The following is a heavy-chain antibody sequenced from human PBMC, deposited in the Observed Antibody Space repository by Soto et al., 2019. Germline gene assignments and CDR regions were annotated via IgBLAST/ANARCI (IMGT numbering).Heavy chain of an antibody. CDR1: GYSFTSYW. CDR2: IYPGDSDS. D-gene: IGHD3-22*01. Sequence: GESLKISCKGSGYSFTSYWIGWVRQMPGKGLEWMGIIYPGDSDSRYSPSLQGQVTISADKSISTAYLQWSSLKASDTAMYYCARQGIDYDSSGYLKFGAFDIWGQGKMVTVSS. J-gene: IGHJ3*02. V-gene: IGHV5-51*01. CDR3: ARQGIDYDSSGYLKFGAFDI.